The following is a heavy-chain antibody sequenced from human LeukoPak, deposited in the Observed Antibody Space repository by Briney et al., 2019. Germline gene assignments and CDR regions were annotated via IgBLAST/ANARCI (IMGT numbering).Heavy chain of an antibody. CDR3: AHSPAWGSVAGAADY. Sequence: SGPTLVKPTQTLTLPCTFSGFSISTSEVGVGWLRQAPGKALEWLAVVYWNDDKRHSPSLNSRLTITKDTSRNQVVLTMTNMDPVDTATYYCAHSPAWGSVAGAADYWGQGTLVTVSS. CDR1: GFSISTSEVG. J-gene: IGHJ4*02. D-gene: IGHD6-13*01. V-gene: IGHV2-5*01. CDR2: VYWNDDK.